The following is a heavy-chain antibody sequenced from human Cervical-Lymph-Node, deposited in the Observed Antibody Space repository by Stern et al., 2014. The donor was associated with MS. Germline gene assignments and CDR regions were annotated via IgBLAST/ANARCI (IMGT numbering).Heavy chain of an antibody. CDR2: INTTTGNP. CDR3: ARDIATVTQDDAFDI. D-gene: IGHD4-17*01. Sequence: EQLVESGSELKKPGASVKVSCKASGYTFTSYAMNWVRQAPGQGLEWMGWINTTTGNPTYAQGFTGRFVFSLDTSVSTAYLQISSLKSEDTAVYYCARDIATVTQDDAFDIWGQGTMVTVSS. V-gene: IGHV7-4-1*02. J-gene: IGHJ3*02. CDR1: GYTFTSYA.